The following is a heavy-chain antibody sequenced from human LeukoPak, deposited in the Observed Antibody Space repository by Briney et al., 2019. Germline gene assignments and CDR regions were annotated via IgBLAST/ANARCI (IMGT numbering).Heavy chain of an antibody. CDR3: AKAPRFGDHAAEYFYYYMDV. Sequence: GGSLRLSCAASGFTFSSYGMSWARQAPGKGLEWVSAISGSGGSTYYADSVKGRFIISRDNSKNMLYLQMNSLRVDDTAVYYCAKAPRFGDHAAEYFYYYMDVWGKGTTVTVSS. D-gene: IGHD3-16*01. CDR1: GFTFSSYG. V-gene: IGHV3-23*01. CDR2: ISGSGGST. J-gene: IGHJ6*03.